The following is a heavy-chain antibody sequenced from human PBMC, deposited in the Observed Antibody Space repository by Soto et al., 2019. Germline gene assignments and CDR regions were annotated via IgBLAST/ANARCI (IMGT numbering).Heavy chain of an antibody. Sequence: QVQLQESGPGLVKPSETLSLTCTVSGGSISSYYWGWIRQPPGKGLEWIGYIYYNGSNNYNPSLKSRVTISVDTSKNQFSLKLSSVTAADTAVYYCARRWGAAVDYWGQGTLVTVSS. V-gene: IGHV4-59*08. CDR2: IYYNGSN. CDR1: GGSISSYY. D-gene: IGHD1-26*01. CDR3: ARRWGAAVDY. J-gene: IGHJ4*02.